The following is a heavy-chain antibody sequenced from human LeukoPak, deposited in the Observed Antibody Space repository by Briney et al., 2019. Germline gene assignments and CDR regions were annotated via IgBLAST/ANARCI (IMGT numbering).Heavy chain of an antibody. J-gene: IGHJ6*02. Sequence: PSETLSLTCTVSGGSISSYYWSWIRQPPGKGLEWIGYIYYSGSTNYNPSLKSRVTISVDTSKNQFSLKLSSVTAADTAVYYCARDAGPWGYLPITQGYYYGMDVWGQGTTVTVSS. V-gene: IGHV4-59*01. CDR2: IYYSGST. CDR1: GGSISSYY. D-gene: IGHD7-27*01. CDR3: ARDAGPWGYLPITQGYYYGMDV.